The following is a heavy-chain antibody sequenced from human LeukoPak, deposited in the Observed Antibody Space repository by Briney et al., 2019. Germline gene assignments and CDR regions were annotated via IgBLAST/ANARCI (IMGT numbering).Heavy chain of an antibody. J-gene: IGHJ4*02. CDR3: ARIPKTTYFDY. D-gene: IGHD4-17*01. V-gene: IGHV3-53*01. CDR1: GFTVSSKY. Sequence: GGSLRLSCAASGFTVSSKYMSWVRQAPGKGLEWVSVTYSGGSTDYADSVKGRFTISRDNSENTLHLQMNSLRAEDTAVYYCARIPKTTYFDYWGQGTLVTVSS. CDR2: TYSGGST.